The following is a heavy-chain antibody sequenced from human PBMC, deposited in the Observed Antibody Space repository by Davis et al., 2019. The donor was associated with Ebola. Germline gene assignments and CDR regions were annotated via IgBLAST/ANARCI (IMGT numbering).Heavy chain of an antibody. J-gene: IGHJ4*02. V-gene: IGHV3-23*01. D-gene: IGHD6-19*01. CDR1: GFTFSSYA. Sequence: GGSLRLSCAASGFTFSSYAMSWVRQAPGKGLEWVSAISGSGGSTYYADSVKGRFTISRDNSKNTLYLRMNSLRAEDTAVYYCARDEGYSSGWYVVGGDYWGQGTLVTVSS. CDR2: ISGSGGST. CDR3: ARDEGYSSGWYVVGGDY.